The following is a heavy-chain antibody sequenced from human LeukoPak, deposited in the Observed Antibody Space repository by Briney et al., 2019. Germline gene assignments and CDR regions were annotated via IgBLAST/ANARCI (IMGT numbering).Heavy chain of an antibody. D-gene: IGHD6-13*01. CDR2: IYYSGST. V-gene: IGHV4-39*07. J-gene: IGHJ4*02. CDR1: GGSISSSSYY. CDR3: ARGGEQQLVQGYY. Sequence: SETLSLTCTVSGGSISSSSYYWGWIRQPPGKGLEWIGSIYYSGSTYYNPSLKSRVTISVDTSKNQFSLKLSSVTAADTAVYYCARGGEQQLVQGYYWGQGTLVTVSS.